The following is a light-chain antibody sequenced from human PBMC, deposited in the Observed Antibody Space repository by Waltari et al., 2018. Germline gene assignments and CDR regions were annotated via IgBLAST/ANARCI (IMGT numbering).Light chain of an antibody. J-gene: IGKJ4*01. CDR1: QGINKE. Sequence: DIKIIQSPASLSASVGDRVNVTCRASQGINKELNWYQQKPGRAPTLLIYAASSLQTGVSSRFSGSGSGTDFTLTISSLQPEDVATYYCQQDYTTPLTFGGGTKVEIK. CDR3: QQDYTTPLT. CDR2: AAS. V-gene: IGKV1-27*01.